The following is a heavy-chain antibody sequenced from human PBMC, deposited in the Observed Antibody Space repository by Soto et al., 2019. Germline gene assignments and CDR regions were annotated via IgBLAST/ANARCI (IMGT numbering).Heavy chain of an antibody. CDR2: INAGNGNT. J-gene: IGHJ4*02. V-gene: IGHV1-3*01. CDR1: GYTFTSYS. CDR3: ARDPHSSGSPHYFDY. Sequence: ASVKVSCKASGYTFTSYSSHWVRQAPGQRLEWMGWINAGNGNTKYSQKFQGRVTITRDTSASTAYMELSSLRSEDTAVYYCARDPHSSGSPHYFDYWGQGTLVTVSS. D-gene: IGHD3-22*01.